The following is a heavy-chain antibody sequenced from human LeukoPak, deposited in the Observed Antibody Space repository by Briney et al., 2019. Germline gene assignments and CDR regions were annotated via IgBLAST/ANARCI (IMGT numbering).Heavy chain of an antibody. D-gene: IGHD7-27*01. J-gene: IGHJ4*02. CDR1: GGSISSSSYY. CDR2: IYYSGST. CDR3: ARFSPRAMGNYLDF. V-gene: IGHV4-39*07. Sequence: SETLSLTCTVSGGSISSSSYYWGWIRQPPGKGLEWIGSIYYSGSTYYNPSLKSRVTISVDTSKNQFSLKLSSVTAADTAVYYCARFSPRAMGNYLDFWGQGTLVTISS.